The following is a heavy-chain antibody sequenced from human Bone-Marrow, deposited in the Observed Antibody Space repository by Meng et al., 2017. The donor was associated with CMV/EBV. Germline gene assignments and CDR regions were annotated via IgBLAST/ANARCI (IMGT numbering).Heavy chain of an antibody. V-gene: IGHV3-11*06. Sequence: SGFSFSDYYMSRIRQAPGKGLEWVSYISSSSSYTNYADSVKGRFTISRDNAKNSLYLQMNSLRAEDTAVYYCARVKVVRGVVPKYFDYWGQGTLVTVSS. CDR2: ISSSSSYT. D-gene: IGHD4-23*01. CDR3: ARVKVVRGVVPKYFDY. CDR1: GFSFSDYY. J-gene: IGHJ4*02.